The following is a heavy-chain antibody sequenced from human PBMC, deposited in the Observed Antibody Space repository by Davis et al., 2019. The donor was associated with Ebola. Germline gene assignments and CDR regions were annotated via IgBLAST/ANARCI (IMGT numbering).Heavy chain of an antibody. J-gene: IGHJ3*02. CDR2: IYFRGDT. V-gene: IGHV4-39*07. Sequence: PSETLSLTCTASGGSISTSNNYWGWIRQPPGKGLEWLGSIYFRGDTYYNPSLKSRVTISIDTSKNQFSLKVNSVTAADTAVYYCARDEEWLHNAFDIWGQGTLVTVSS. CDR3: ARDEEWLHNAFDI. CDR1: GGSISTSNNY. D-gene: IGHD3-3*01.